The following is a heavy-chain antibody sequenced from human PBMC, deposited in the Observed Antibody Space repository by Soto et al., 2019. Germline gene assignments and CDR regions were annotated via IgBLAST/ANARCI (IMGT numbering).Heavy chain of an antibody. V-gene: IGHV4-34*01. D-gene: IGHD3-10*01. Sequence: SSETLSLTCAVEGGSFSGYYWSWIRQPPGKGLEWIGEINHSGSTNYNPSLKSRVTISVDTSKNQFSLKLSSVTAADTAVYYCARVHYDYGNWFDPWGQGTLVTVSS. CDR1: GGSFSGYY. CDR3: ARVHYDYGNWFDP. J-gene: IGHJ5*02. CDR2: INHSGST.